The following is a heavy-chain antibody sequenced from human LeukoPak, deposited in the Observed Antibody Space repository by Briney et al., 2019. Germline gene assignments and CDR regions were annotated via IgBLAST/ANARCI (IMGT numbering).Heavy chain of an antibody. J-gene: IGHJ5*02. D-gene: IGHD4-23*01. CDR3: AKGTTREVYRNWLDP. CDR2: ISSSSSYI. Sequence: GGSLRLSCAASGVTFSSYSMNWGRQAPGKGLEWGSSISSSSSYIYYADSVKGRFTISRDNAKNTLYLQMNSLRAEDTAVYYCAKGTTREVYRNWLDPWGQGTLVTVSS. CDR1: GVTFSSYS. V-gene: IGHV3-21*01.